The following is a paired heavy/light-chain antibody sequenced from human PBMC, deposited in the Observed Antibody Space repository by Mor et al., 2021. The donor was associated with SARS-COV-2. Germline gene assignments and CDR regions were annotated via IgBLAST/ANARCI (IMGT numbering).Light chain of an antibody. CDR2: DDS. CDR3: QVWDSSSGHWV. Sequence: SYVLTQSPSVSVAPGQTARITCGGNNIGSKSVHWYQQKPGQAPVLVVYDDSDRPSGIPERFSGSNSGNTATLTISRVEAGDEADYYCQVWDSSSGHWVFGGGTKLTVL. V-gene: IGLV3-21*02. CDR1: NIGSKS. J-gene: IGLJ3*02.
Heavy chain of an antibody. CDR3: ARHVGRYYDSSAYPRGHFDP. CDR2: IYPGDSDT. J-gene: IGHJ5*02. V-gene: IGHV5-51*01. D-gene: IGHD3-22*01. CDR1: GYSFTSYW. Sequence: EVQLVQSGAEVKKPGESLKISCKGSGYSFTSYWIVWVRQMPAKGLEWMGIIYPGDSDTTYSPSFQGQVTISADKSISTAYLQWSSLKASDTAMYYCARHVGRYYDSSAYPRGHFDPWGQGTLVTVSS.